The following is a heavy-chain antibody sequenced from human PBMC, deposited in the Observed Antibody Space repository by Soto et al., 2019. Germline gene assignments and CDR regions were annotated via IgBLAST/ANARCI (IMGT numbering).Heavy chain of an antibody. Sequence: GGSLRLSCAASGFTVSSNYMSWVRQAPGKGLEWVSVIYSGGSTYYTDSVKGRFTISRDNSKNTLYLQMNSLRAEDTAVYYCARDYSYDAFDIWGQGTMVTVSS. CDR2: IYSGGST. D-gene: IGHD5-18*01. J-gene: IGHJ3*02. CDR1: GFTVSSNY. CDR3: ARDYSYDAFDI. V-gene: IGHV3-53*01.